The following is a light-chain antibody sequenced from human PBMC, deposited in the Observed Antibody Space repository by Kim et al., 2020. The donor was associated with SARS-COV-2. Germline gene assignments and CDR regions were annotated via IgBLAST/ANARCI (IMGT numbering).Light chain of an antibody. V-gene: IGKV3-11*01. CDR1: QSVTTH. Sequence: EIVLTQSPATLSLSPGDRATLSCRASQSVTTHLAWYQQKPGQAPRLLIQDTSHRAASIPDRFSGRGSGTDFILTISSLEPEDFAVYYCQQRSKWELSFGGGTKVDIK. CDR2: DTS. J-gene: IGKJ4*01. CDR3: QQRSKWELS.